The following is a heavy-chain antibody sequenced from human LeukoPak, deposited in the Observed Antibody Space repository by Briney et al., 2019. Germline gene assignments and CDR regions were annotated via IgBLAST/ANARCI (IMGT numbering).Heavy chain of an antibody. D-gene: IGHD6-13*01. CDR2: TYHSGST. V-gene: IGHV4-30-2*01. CDR3: ARESYSSSWYDSVGDY. J-gene: IGHJ4*02. CDR1: GGSISSGGYS. Sequence: SETLSLTCAVSGGSISSGGYSWSWIRQPPGEGLEWIGYTYHSGSTYYNPSLKSRVTISVDRSKNQFSLKLSSVTAADTAVYYCARESYSSSWYDSVGDYWGQGTLVTVSS.